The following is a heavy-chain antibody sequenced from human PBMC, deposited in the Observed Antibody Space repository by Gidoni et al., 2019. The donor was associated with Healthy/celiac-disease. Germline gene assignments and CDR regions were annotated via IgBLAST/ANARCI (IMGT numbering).Heavy chain of an antibody. V-gene: IGHV3-74*01. J-gene: IGHJ6*04. D-gene: IGHD2-2*01. CDR2: INSDGSST. Sequence: EVQLVESGGGLVQPGGSLRLSCAASGFTFSSYWMHWVRQAPGKGLVWVSRINSDGSSTSYADSVKGRFTISRDNAKNTLYLQMNSLRAEDTAVYYCASWSTTNYGMDVWGKGTTVTVSS. CDR3: ASWSTTNYGMDV. CDR1: GFTFSSYW.